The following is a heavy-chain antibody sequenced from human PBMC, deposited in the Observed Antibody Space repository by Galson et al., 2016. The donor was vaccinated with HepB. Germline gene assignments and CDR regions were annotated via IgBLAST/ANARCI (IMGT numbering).Heavy chain of an antibody. CDR1: GFTFSRYT. Sequence: SLRLSCAASGFTFSRYTMHWVRQAPGKGLEWVAVISSDGSKEYYADSVKGRFTISRDNAKNSLYLQMNSLRVEDTAVYYCARIDSSAWYPDDYWGQGTLVTVSS. CDR3: ARIDSSAWYPDDY. D-gene: IGHD6-19*01. CDR2: ISSDGSKE. J-gene: IGHJ4*02. V-gene: IGHV3-30-3*01.